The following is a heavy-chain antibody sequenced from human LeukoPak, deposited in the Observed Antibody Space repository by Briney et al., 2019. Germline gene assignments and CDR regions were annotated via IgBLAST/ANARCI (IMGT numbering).Heavy chain of an antibody. V-gene: IGHV3-48*03. CDR1: GFTFCSFE. CDR3: ARDLGDYVGYDAFDI. D-gene: IGHD4-17*01. J-gene: IGHJ3*02. CDR2: ISSSGSNK. Sequence: GGSLRLSCAASGFTFCSFEMNWVRQAPGKGLEWLSYISSSGSNKYYADSLKGRFTISRDNAKNSLYLQMNSLTAEDTADYYCARDLGDYVGYDAFDIWGQGTRVTVSS.